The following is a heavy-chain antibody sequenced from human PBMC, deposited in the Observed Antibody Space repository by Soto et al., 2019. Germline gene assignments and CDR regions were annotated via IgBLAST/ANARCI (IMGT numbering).Heavy chain of an antibody. J-gene: IGHJ3*02. CDR2: IGSRTSDI. D-gene: IGHD3-22*01. CDR1: GFTLSRHT. V-gene: IGHV3-21*01. Sequence: GSRRLSCAASGFTLSRHTMNWVRQAPGKGLEWVSFIGSRTSDIYYADSVKGRFTISRDNAKNSLYLDLTRLRAEDTAVYFCVRDYYDTSGYPNTFDMWGQGTMVTVSS. CDR3: VRDYYDTSGYPNTFDM.